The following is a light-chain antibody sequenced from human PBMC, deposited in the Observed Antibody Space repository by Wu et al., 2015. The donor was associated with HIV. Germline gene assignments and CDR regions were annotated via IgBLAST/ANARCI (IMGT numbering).Light chain of an antibody. Sequence: AIQLTQSPSSLSASLGDRVNITCRASQDISTYLAWYQQTPGKAPRVLIYDASTLQSGVSSRFSGSGSGADFTLTISGLQREDFAAYFCQQLNSFPLTFGQGSRLEI. CDR1: QDISTY. CDR2: DAS. CDR3: QQLNSFPLT. J-gene: IGKJ5*01. V-gene: IGKV1-13*02.